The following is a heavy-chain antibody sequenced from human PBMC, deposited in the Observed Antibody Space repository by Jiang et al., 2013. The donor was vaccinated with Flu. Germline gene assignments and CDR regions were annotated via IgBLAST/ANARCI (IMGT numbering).Heavy chain of an antibody. V-gene: IGHV4-59*12. Sequence: TLSLTCTVSGGSISSYYWSWIRQPPGKGLEWIGYIYYSGSTNYNPSLKSRVTISVDTSKNQFSLKLSSVTAMDTAVYYCARRTLSSGWYSDYWGQGTLVTVSS. CDR3: ARRTLSSGWYSDY. CDR2: IYYSGST. D-gene: IGHD6-19*01. CDR1: GGSISSYY. J-gene: IGHJ4*02.